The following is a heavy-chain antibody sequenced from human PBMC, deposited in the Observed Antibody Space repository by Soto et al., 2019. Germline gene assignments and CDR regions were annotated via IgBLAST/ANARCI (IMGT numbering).Heavy chain of an antibody. CDR3: ATTLRRGPPFDS. D-gene: IGHD1-1*01. V-gene: IGHV4-30-4*01. CDR2: IYYSGST. Sequence: QVQLQESGPGLVKPSQTLSLTCTVSGGSISSYDYYWRWIRQPPGKGLECIGYIYYSGSTYYNPSLKSRVTISVDTSKNQFSLKLSSVTAADTAVYYCATTLRRGPPFDSWGQGTLVTVSS. J-gene: IGHJ4*02. CDR1: GGSISSYDYY.